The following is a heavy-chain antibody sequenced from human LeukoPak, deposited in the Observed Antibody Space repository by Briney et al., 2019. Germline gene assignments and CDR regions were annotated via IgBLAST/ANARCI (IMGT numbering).Heavy chain of an antibody. Sequence: GGPLRLSCAASGSTFSSYSMNWVRQAPGKGLEWVSSISSSSSYIYYADSVKGRFTISRDNAKNSLYLQMNSLRAEDTAVYYCASTYYDILTGPPSGWFDPWGQGTLVTVSS. CDR2: ISSSSSYI. V-gene: IGHV3-21*01. CDR1: GSTFSSYS. D-gene: IGHD3-9*01. CDR3: ASTYYDILTGPPSGWFDP. J-gene: IGHJ5*02.